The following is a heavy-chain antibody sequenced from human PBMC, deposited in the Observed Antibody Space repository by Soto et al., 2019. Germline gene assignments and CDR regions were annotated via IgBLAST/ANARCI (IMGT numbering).Heavy chain of an antibody. V-gene: IGHV1-69*06. CDR3: ARGNEWEQPSNHYYFDY. D-gene: IGHD1-26*01. Sequence: QVQLVQSGAEVKTPGSSVRVSCQTAGRTFLISAIAWVRQAPGQGREWMGGIIPILGTIHIAQNFQGRVNCTADRSTSTAYMELSSLRSEDTATYVCARGNEWEQPSNHYYFDYWGQGSQVIVSS. J-gene: IGHJ4*02. CDR2: IIPILGTI. CDR1: GRTFLISA.